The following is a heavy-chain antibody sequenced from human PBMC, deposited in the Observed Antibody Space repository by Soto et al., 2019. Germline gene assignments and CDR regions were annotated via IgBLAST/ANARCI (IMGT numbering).Heavy chain of an antibody. CDR1: GYTFTSYA. CDR3: ARVLAVAGVSYYYYGMDV. J-gene: IGHJ6*02. CDR2: INAGNGNT. D-gene: IGHD6-19*01. Sequence: QVQLVQSGAEVKKPGASVKVSCKASGYTFTSYAMHWVRQAPGQRLEWMGWINAGNGNTKYSQKFQGRVTITRDTRGCTAXMELSSLGSEDTAVYYCARVLAVAGVSYYYYGMDVWGQGTTVTVSS. V-gene: IGHV1-3*01.